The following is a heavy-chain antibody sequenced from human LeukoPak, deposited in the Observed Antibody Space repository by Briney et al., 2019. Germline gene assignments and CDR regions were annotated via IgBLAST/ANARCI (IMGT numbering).Heavy chain of an antibody. CDR2: INHSGST. D-gene: IGHD6-19*01. CDR1: GGSISSYY. CDR3: AREESSGWHTYRDYFDY. V-gene: IGHV4-34*01. Sequence: SETLSLTCTVSGGSISSYYWSWIRQPPGKGLEWIGEINHSGSTNYNPSLKSRVTISVDTSKNQFSLKLSSVTAADTAVYYCAREESSGWHTYRDYFDYWGQGTLVTVSS. J-gene: IGHJ4*02.